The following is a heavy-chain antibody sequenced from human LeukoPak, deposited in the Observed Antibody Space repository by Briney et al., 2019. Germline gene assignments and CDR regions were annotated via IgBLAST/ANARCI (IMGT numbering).Heavy chain of an antibody. CDR2: IIPIFGTV. V-gene: IGHV1-69*06. CDR3: ARTILWFGELLTEDWYFDL. D-gene: IGHD3-10*01. Sequence: SVKVSCKASGGTFSSYAISWVRQAPGQGLEWMGGIIPIFGTVNYAQKFQGRVTITADKSTSTAYMELSSLRSEDTAVYYCARTILWFGELLTEDWYFDLWGRGTLVTVSS. J-gene: IGHJ2*01. CDR1: GGTFSSYA.